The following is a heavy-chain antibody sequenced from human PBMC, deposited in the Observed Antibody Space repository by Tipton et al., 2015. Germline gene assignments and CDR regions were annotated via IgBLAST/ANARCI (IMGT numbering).Heavy chain of an antibody. J-gene: IGHJ5*02. CDR2: IYYSGST. CDR1: GGSISSSSYY. CDR3: AREGLGSYYNWFDP. D-gene: IGHD3-10*01. V-gene: IGHV4-39*02. Sequence: TLSLTCTVSGGSISSSSYYWGWIRQPPGKGLEWIGSIYYSGSTYYNPSLKSRVTISVDTSKNQFSLKLSSVTAADTAVYYCAREGLGSYYNWFDPWGQGTLVTVSS.